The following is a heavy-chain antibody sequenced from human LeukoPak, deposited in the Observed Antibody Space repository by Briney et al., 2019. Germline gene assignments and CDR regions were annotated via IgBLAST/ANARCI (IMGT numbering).Heavy chain of an antibody. Sequence: PSETLSLTCTVSGGSISSSSYYWGWIRQPPGKGLEWIGSIYYSGSTYYNPSLKSRVTISVDTSKNQFSLKLSSVTAADTAVYYCARNYFGVFLSYYYYGMDVWGQGTTVTVSS. CDR3: ARNYFGVFLSYYYYGMDV. CDR2: IYYSGST. D-gene: IGHD3-10*01. CDR1: GGSISSSSYY. V-gene: IGHV4-39*01. J-gene: IGHJ6*02.